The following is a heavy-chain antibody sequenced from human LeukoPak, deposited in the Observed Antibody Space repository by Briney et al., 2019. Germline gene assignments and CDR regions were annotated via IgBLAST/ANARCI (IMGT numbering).Heavy chain of an antibody. Sequence: GGSLRLSCAASGFTFSSYGMHWVRQAPGEGLEWVAVIWYDGSNKYYADSVKGRFTISRDNSKNTLYLQMNSLRAEDTAVYYCAKERGSGWYYFDYWGQGTLVTVSS. CDR2: IWYDGSNK. CDR3: AKERGSGWYYFDY. J-gene: IGHJ4*02. CDR1: GFTFSSYG. D-gene: IGHD6-19*01. V-gene: IGHV3-33*06.